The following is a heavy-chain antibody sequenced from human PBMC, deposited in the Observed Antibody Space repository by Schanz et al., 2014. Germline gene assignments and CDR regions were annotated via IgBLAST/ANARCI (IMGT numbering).Heavy chain of an antibody. Sequence: QAQLVESGGGVVQPGRSLRLSCVASGFTFISYDIHWVRQAPGKGLEWVAVIRYDGRNKNFVESVKARFTISRDNSNNTVYLQMNTLRAEDTAVYYCAREDCSATSCYFRYWGQGTLVTDSS. CDR1: GFTFISYD. D-gene: IGHD2-21*01. CDR2: IRYDGRNK. V-gene: IGHV3-33*01. CDR3: AREDCSATSCYFRY. J-gene: IGHJ4*02.